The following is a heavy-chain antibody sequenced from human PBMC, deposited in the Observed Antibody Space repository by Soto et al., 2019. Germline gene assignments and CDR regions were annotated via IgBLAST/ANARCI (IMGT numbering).Heavy chain of an antibody. D-gene: IGHD4-4*01. CDR3: ERWDDDYCRFES. V-gene: IGHV4-39*02. J-gene: IGHJ4*02. Sequence: QLHMQESGPGLVKPSETLSLTCTVSGGSIRMGIFYWVWIRQPPGKGLVWIGSVFYTGGTASNSSIKSRVFVPVDTSRTLFYLRLTSVTAAETAVYYCERWDDDYCRFESLGQGALVTVS. CDR1: GGSIRMGIFY. CDR2: VFYTGGT.